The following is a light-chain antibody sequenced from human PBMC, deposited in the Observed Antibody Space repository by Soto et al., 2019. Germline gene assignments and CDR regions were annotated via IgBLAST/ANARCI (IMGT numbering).Light chain of an antibody. CDR3: SSYTSSGTLV. CDR2: EVS. CDR1: SNDVGGYKF. J-gene: IGLJ1*01. V-gene: IGLV2-14*01. Sequence: QSALTQPASVSGSPGQSITISCTGTSNDVGGYKFVSWYQQHPGKAPKLMIYEVSNRPSGVSNRFPGSKSGYMASLTISGLQAEDEADYYCSSYTSSGTLVFGAGTKVTVL.